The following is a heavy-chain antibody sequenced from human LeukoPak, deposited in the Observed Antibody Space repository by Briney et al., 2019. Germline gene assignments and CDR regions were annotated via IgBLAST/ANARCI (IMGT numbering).Heavy chain of an antibody. CDR1: GFTFSSYW. Sequence: GGSLRLSCAASGFTFSSYWMHWVRQAPGKGLVWVSRINTDGSSTSYADSVKGRFTISRDNSKNTLYLQMNSLRAEDTAVHYCARDLGEFVVVPAAGVLYFDLWGRGTLVTVSS. CDR2: INTDGSST. V-gene: IGHV3-74*01. D-gene: IGHD2-2*01. J-gene: IGHJ2*01. CDR3: ARDLGEFVVVPAAGVLYFDL.